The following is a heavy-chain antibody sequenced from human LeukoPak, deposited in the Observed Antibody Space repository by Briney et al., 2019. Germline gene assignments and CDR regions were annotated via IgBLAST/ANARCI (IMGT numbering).Heavy chain of an antibody. CDR3: ARRASGWYSRYYYYYGMDV. CDR1: GGSISSYY. Sequence: SETLSLTCTVSGGSISSYYWSWIRQPPGKGLEWIGYIYYSGSTNYNPSLKSRVTISVDTSKNQFSLKLSSVTAADTAVYYCARRASGWYSRYYYYYGMDVWGQGTTVTVSS. CDR2: IYYSGST. J-gene: IGHJ6*02. D-gene: IGHD6-19*01. V-gene: IGHV4-59*08.